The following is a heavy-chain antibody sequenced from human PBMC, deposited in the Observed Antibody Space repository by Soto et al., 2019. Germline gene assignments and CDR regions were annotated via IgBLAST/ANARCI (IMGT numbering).Heavy chain of an antibody. D-gene: IGHD6-13*01. Sequence: EVQLAESGGGLAQPGGSLRLSCAASGFTLSDYAMDWVRQAPGKGLEYVSGISSNGVGTYYANSVQGRFTISRDNSKNTVYLQMGSLRPEDMAVYYCARRAGPDFYYMDVWGKGTTVTVSS. CDR1: GFTLSDYA. CDR2: ISSNGVGT. J-gene: IGHJ6*03. V-gene: IGHV3-64*01. CDR3: ARRAGPDFYYMDV.